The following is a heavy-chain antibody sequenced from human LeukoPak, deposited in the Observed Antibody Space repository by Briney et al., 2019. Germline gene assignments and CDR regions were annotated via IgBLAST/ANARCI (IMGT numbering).Heavy chain of an antibody. CDR2: IYYSGST. CDR1: GGSISSGGYY. V-gene: IGHV4-31*03. CDR3: ARDESHWYFDL. J-gene: IGHJ2*01. Sequence: SETLSLTCTVSGGSISSGGYYWSWLRQHPGKGLELIGYIYYSGSTYYNPSLKSRVTISVDTSKNQFSLKLSSVTAADTAVYYCARDESHWYFDLWGRGTLVTVSS.